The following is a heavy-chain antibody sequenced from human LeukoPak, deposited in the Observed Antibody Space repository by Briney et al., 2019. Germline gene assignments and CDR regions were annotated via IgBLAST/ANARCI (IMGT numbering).Heavy chain of an antibody. Sequence: PSETLCLTCTVSGVSISPYYWSWIRQPPGKGLEWIGYIYYSGSTNYNPSLKSRVTISVDTSKNQFSMKVSSVTAADTAVYYCARGGNWNYENWGQGTLVTVSS. CDR2: IYYSGST. J-gene: IGHJ4*02. CDR1: GVSISPYY. V-gene: IGHV4-59*01. D-gene: IGHD1-7*01. CDR3: ARGGNWNYEN.